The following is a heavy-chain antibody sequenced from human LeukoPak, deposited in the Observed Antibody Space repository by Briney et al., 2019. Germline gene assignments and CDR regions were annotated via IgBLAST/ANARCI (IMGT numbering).Heavy chain of an antibody. CDR2: INPNSGGT. J-gene: IGHJ6*02. CDR3: ARDRHSSDTYYYYYYGMDV. Sequence: HEASVKVSCKASGYTFTGYYMHWVRQAPGQGLEWMGWINPNSGGTNYAQKFQGWVTMTRDTSISTAYMELSRLRSDDTAVYYCARDRHSSDTYYYYYYGMDVWGQGTTVTVSS. V-gene: IGHV1-2*04. CDR1: GYTFTGYY. D-gene: IGHD6-19*01.